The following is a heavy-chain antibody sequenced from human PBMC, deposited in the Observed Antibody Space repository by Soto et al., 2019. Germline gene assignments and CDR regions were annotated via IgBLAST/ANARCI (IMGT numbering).Heavy chain of an antibody. V-gene: IGHV4-39*01. CDR2: IYYSGST. D-gene: IGHD4-17*01. CDR3: ARTDYGGKRPYGMDV. CDR1: GGSISSSSYY. Sequence: SETLSLTCTVSGGSISSSSYYWGWIRQPSGKGLEWIGSIYYSGSTYYNPSLKSRVTISVDTSKNQFSLKLSSVTAADTAVYYCARTDYGGKRPYGMDVWGQGTTVTVSS. J-gene: IGHJ6*02.